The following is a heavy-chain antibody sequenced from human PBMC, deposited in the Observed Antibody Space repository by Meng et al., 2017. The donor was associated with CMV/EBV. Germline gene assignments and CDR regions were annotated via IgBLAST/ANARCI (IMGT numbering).Heavy chain of an antibody. CDR2: AGNKASGYIT. V-gene: IGHV3-72*01. J-gene: IGHJ3*01. CDR1: FTFSDQY. CDR3: TRGYSGLYAYAFDV. Sequence: FTFSDQYIDWVRQAPGKGLEEVGSAGNKASGYITEYAASVKGRFTISRDDSKNSMYLQMSSLKTEDTAVYSCTRGYSGLYAYAFDVWGQGTMVTVSS. D-gene: IGHD1-26*01.